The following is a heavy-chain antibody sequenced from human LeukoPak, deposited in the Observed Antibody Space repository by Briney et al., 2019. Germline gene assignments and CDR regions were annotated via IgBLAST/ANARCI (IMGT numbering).Heavy chain of an antibody. Sequence: GGSLRLSCAVSGFTFDDYGMSWVRQAPGKGLEWVSGINWNGGSTGYVDSVKGRFTISRDNAKNSLHLQMNSLRAEDMALYYCARDISSGWYFDYWGQGTLVTVSS. D-gene: IGHD6-19*01. J-gene: IGHJ4*02. V-gene: IGHV3-20*04. CDR3: ARDISSGWYFDY. CDR2: INWNGGST. CDR1: GFTFDDYG.